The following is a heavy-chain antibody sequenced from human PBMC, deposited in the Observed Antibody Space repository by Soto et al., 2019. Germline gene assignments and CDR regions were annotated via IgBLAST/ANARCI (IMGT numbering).Heavy chain of an antibody. V-gene: IGHV3-23*01. Sequence: VQLLESGGGLVQPGGSLRLSCAGSGFTFINYAMNWVRQAPGKGLERVSSISGGGDATFFPDSVRGPFTFSRANSKNTVTLQMNRLGVEDTAVYYCARKILGFTTRPEYWYFDLWGRGTLVTVSS. D-gene: IGHD7-27*01. J-gene: IGHJ2*01. CDR1: GFTFINYA. CDR3: ARKILGFTTRPEYWYFDL. CDR2: ISGGGDAT.